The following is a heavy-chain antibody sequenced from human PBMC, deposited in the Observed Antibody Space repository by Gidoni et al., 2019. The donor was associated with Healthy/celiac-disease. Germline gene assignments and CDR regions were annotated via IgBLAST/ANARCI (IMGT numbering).Heavy chain of an antibody. V-gene: IGHV3-30*04. J-gene: IGHJ4*02. CDR1: GFTFSSYA. CDR2: ISYDGSNK. CDR3: AREAASGSYYDY. D-gene: IGHD1-26*01. Sequence: QVQLVESGGGVVQPGSSLRLSCAASGFTFSSYAMHWVRQAPGKGLEWVAVISYDGSNKYYADSVKGRFTISRDNSKNTLYLQMNSRRAEDTAVYYCAREAASGSYYDYWGQGTLVTVSS.